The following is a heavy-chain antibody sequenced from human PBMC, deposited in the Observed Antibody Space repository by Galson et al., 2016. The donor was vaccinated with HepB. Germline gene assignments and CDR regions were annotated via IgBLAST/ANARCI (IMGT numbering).Heavy chain of an antibody. Sequence: SVKVSCKASGYTFSTYAMHWVRQAPGQRLEWTGWINAGNGDTKYSQKFQGRVTITRDTSASTVYMELNSLRSEDTAVYYCARDDPTHYYYYGLDVWGQGTTVTVSS. CDR2: INAGNGDT. CDR1: GYTFSTYA. J-gene: IGHJ6*02. CDR3: ARDDPTHYYYYGLDV. V-gene: IGHV1-3*01.